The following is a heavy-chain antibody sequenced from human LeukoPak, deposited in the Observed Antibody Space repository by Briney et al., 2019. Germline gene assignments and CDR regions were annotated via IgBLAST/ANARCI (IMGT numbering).Heavy chain of an antibody. J-gene: IGHJ6*02. V-gene: IGHV3-30*18. D-gene: IGHD4-17*01. Sequence: GGSLRLSCAASGFTVSSNYMSWVRQAPGKGLEWVAVISYDGSNKYYADSVKGRFTISRDNSKNTLNLQMNSLRAEDTAVYFCAKDLSDGAYYYYGLDVWGQGTTVIVSS. CDR1: GFTVSSNY. CDR3: AKDLSDGAYYYYGLDV. CDR2: ISYDGSNK.